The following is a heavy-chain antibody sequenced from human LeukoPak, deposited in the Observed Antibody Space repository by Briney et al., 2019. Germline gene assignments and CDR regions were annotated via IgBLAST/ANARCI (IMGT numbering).Heavy chain of an antibody. CDR2: IWYDGSNK. D-gene: IGHD4-17*01. CDR1: GFTVSSNY. J-gene: IGHJ4*02. CDR3: ARGVGQPDYAFDY. V-gene: IGHV3-33*08. Sequence: AGGSLRLSCAASGFTVSSNYMSWVRQAPGKGLEWVAVIWYDGSNKYYADSVKGRFTISRDNSKNTLYLQMNSLRAEDTAVYYCARGVGQPDYAFDYWGQGTLVTVSS.